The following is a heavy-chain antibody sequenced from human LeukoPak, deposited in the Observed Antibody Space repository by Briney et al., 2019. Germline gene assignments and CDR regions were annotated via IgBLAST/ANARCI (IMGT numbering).Heavy chain of an antibody. J-gene: IGHJ4*02. Sequence: ASVKVSCKASGYSFTNYYMHWVRQAPGQGLEWMGWISAYNGNTNYAQKLQGRVTMTTDTSTSTAYMELRSLRSDDTAVYYCAVSGSSPLEPFDYWGQGTLVTVSS. CDR2: ISAYNGNT. D-gene: IGHD1-26*01. CDR1: GYSFTNYY. V-gene: IGHV1-18*04. CDR3: AVSGSSPLEPFDY.